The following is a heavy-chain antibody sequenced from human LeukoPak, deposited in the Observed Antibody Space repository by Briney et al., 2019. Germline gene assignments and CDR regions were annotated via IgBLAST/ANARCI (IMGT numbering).Heavy chain of an antibody. Sequence: SQTLSLTCAISGDSVSVKSDVWNWIRQSPLRGLEWLGRTYYRSKWINDYATSVKSRIIISPDTSKNQFSLHLNSVTPEDTAVYYCARDADWAYDAFDIWGQGTMVTVSS. CDR3: ARDADWAYDAFDI. J-gene: IGHJ3*02. CDR1: GDSVSVKSDV. V-gene: IGHV6-1*01. D-gene: IGHD3-9*01. CDR2: TYYRSKWIN.